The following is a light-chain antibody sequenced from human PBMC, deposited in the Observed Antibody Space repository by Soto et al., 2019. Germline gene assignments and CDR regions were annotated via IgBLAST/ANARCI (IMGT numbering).Light chain of an antibody. Sequence: QSVLTQPPSASGTPGQRVTISCSGISSNIGSNTVNWYQQLPGTAPKLLIYSNNQRPSGVPDRCSGSKSGTSASLAISGLQSEDEADYYCAAWDDSLSVLVFGGGTKVTVL. CDR3: AAWDDSLSVLV. CDR2: SNN. V-gene: IGLV1-44*01. CDR1: SSNIGSNT. J-gene: IGLJ3*02.